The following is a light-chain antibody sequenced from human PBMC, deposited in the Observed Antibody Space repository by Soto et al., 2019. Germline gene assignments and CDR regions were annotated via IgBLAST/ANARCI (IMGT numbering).Light chain of an antibody. CDR2: GAS. CDR3: QQYGSSLFT. J-gene: IGKJ3*01. Sequence: EIVLTQSPGTLSLSPGERATLSCRASQSVSSSYLAWYQQKPGQAPRLLIYGASSRATGIPDRFSGSGSGTDFTLTSSRLESEDFAVYYCQQYGSSLFTFGPGTKVDIK. V-gene: IGKV3-20*01. CDR1: QSVSSSY.